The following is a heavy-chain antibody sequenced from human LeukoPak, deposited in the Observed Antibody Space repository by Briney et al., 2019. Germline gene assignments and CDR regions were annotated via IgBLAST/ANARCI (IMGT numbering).Heavy chain of an antibody. Sequence: GGSLRLSCVGSGFTFSSYWMSWVRQAPGKGLEWVAVMWYYGESKFYADSVKGRFTISRDNSKNTAYLQMESLTAEDTAVYYCATGSPITIFYYFDYWGQGTLVTVSS. D-gene: IGHD3-9*01. CDR1: GFTFSSYW. V-gene: IGHV3-33*08. J-gene: IGHJ4*02. CDR3: ATGSPITIFYYFDY. CDR2: MWYYGESK.